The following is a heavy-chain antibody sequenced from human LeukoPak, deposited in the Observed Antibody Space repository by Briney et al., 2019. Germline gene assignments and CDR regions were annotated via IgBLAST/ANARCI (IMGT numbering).Heavy chain of an antibody. Sequence: GGSLRLSCAASGFSFSSYAMHWVRQAPGKGLEWVAVISYDGNVKYYADSVKGRFTISRDQSKSTLFLQMNSLRAEDTAVYYCARDLSYDSSGYYYYFDYWGQGTLVTVSS. D-gene: IGHD3-22*01. V-gene: IGHV3-30*03. CDR1: GFSFSSYA. CDR3: ARDLSYDSSGYYYYFDY. CDR2: ISYDGNVK. J-gene: IGHJ4*02.